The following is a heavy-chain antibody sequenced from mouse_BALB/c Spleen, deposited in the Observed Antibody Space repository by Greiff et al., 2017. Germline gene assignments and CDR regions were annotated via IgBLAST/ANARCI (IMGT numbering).Heavy chain of an antibody. CDR2: IRNKDNGYTT. V-gene: IGHV7-3*02. CDR1: GFTFTDYY. CDR3: ARTGDYAMDY. J-gene: IGHJ4*01. Sequence: EVQRVESGGGLVQPGGSLRLSCATSGFTFTDYYMSWVRQPPGKALEWLGFIRNKDNGYTTEYSVSVKGRFTISRDNSQSILYLKMNTLRAEDSATYYCARTGDYAMDYWGQGTSVTVSS. D-gene: IGHD4-1*01.